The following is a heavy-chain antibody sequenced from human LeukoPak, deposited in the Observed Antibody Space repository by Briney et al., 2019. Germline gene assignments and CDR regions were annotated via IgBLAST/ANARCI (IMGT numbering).Heavy chain of an antibody. CDR1: GFTFDDYA. Sequence: GGSLRLSCAASGFTFDDYAMHWVRQAPGKGLEWVSGISWNSGSIVYADSVKGRFTISRDNAKNSLYLQMNSLRAEDTALYYCAKGSSWYFLSPTGFDYWGQGTLVTVSS. CDR2: ISWNSGSI. D-gene: IGHD6-13*01. V-gene: IGHV3-9*01. J-gene: IGHJ4*02. CDR3: AKGSSWYFLSPTGFDY.